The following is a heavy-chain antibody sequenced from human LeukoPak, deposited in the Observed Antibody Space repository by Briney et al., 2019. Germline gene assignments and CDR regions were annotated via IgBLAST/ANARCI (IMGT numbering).Heavy chain of an antibody. CDR3: AKAVRYCSSTSCSNFDY. V-gene: IGHV3-23*01. D-gene: IGHD2-2*01. CDR2: ISGSGGST. Sequence: GGSLRLSCAASGFTFSSYAMSWVRQAPGKGLEWVSAISGSGGSTYYADSVRGRFTTSRDNSKNTLYLQMNSLRAEDTAVYYCAKAVRYCSSTSCSNFDYWGQGTLVTVSS. CDR1: GFTFSSYA. J-gene: IGHJ4*02.